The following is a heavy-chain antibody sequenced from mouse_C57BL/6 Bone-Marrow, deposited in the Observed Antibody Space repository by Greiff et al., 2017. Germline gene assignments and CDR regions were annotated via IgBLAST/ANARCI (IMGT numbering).Heavy chain of an antibody. CDR1: GFSLTSYG. V-gene: IGHV2-2*01. CDR2: IWSGGST. Sequence: QVQLQQSGPGLVQPSQSLSITCTVSGFSLTSYGVHWVRQSPGKGLEWLGVIWSGGSTDYNAAFISRLSISKDNSKSQVFFKMNSLQADDTAIYYCARKWIDGYYWYFDVWGTGTTVTVSS. CDR3: ARKWIDGYYWYFDV. J-gene: IGHJ1*03. D-gene: IGHD2-3*01.